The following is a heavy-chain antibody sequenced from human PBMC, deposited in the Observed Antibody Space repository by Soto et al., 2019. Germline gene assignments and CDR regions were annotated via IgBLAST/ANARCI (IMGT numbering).Heavy chain of an antibody. V-gene: IGHV3-21*01. CDR3: ARPLKYGDYVGYMDV. CDR2: ISSSSSYI. CDR1: GFTFSSYS. D-gene: IGHD4-17*01. Sequence: GGSLRLSCAASGFTFSSYSMNWVRQAPGKGLEWVSSISSSSSYIYYADSVKGRFTISRDNAKNSLYLQMNSLRAEDTAVYYCARPLKYGDYVGYMDVCGKGTTVTVSS. J-gene: IGHJ6*03.